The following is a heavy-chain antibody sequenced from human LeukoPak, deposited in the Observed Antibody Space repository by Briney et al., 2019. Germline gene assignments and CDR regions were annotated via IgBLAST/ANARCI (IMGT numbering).Heavy chain of an antibody. V-gene: IGHV4-39*07. CDR2: IYYSGTT. J-gene: IGHJ4*02. CDR3: ARAEYYYDSSGYLY. Sequence: PSETLSLTCTVSGGSISSSSYCWGWIRQPQGKGREWIASIYYSGTTYDNPAGKSRITISVETSNNQFSLKLSSVTAADAAVYYCARAEYYYDSSGYLYWGQGTLVTVSS. CDR1: GGSISSSSYC. D-gene: IGHD3-22*01.